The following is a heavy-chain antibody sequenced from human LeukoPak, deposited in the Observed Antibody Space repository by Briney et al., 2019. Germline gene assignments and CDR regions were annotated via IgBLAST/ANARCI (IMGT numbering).Heavy chain of an antibody. D-gene: IGHD3-3*01. CDR3: ARVITYYDFWSGYYYYYMDV. V-gene: IGHV3-7*01. J-gene: IGHJ6*03. CDR1: GFTFSSYW. CDR2: IKQDGSEK. Sequence: GGSLRLSCAASGFTFSSYWMSWVRQAPGKGLEWVANIKQDGSEKYYVDSVKGRFTISRDNAKNSLYLQMNSLRAEDTAVYYCARVITYYDFWSGYYYYYMDVWGKGTTVTVSS.